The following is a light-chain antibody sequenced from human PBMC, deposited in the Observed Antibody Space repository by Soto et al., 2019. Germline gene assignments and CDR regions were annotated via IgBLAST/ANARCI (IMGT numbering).Light chain of an antibody. J-gene: IGKJ2*01. V-gene: IGKV1-5*03. Sequence: DIQMTQSPSTLSASVGDRVTLTCRASQSISSWLAWYQQKPGKAPKLLIYKASSIESGVPSRFSGSGSGTDFTLTISSLPPDDFATYYCQQYNSYPYTFGQGTKLEIK. CDR3: QQYNSYPYT. CDR2: KAS. CDR1: QSISSW.